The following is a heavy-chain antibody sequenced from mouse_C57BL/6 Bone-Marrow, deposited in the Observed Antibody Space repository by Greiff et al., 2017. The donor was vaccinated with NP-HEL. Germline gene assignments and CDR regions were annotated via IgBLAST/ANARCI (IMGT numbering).Heavy chain of an antibody. CDR2: IWSGGSK. CDR3: ARFSV. CDR1: GFSLTSYG. V-gene: IGHV2-2*01. Sequence: QVQLQQPGPGLVQPSQSLSITCTVSGFSLTSYGVHWVRQSPGKGLEWLGVIWSGGSKDDNAAFISRLSISKDNSKSQVFFKMNSLQADDTAIYYCARFSVWGTGTTVTVSS. J-gene: IGHJ1*03.